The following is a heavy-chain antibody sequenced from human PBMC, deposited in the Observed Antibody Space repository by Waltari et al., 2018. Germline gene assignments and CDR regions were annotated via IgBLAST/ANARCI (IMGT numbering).Heavy chain of an antibody. D-gene: IGHD2-21*01. Sequence: QLQLQESGPGLVTPSETLSLTCTVSGDSLTSALSYWGWIRQPPGKGLEWIATISYRGATYYSPSLKSRVTISIDTSKNQFSLKVTSVTAADTAVYYCARQGYCGGDCYSDTWGQGTLVTVSP. CDR3: ARQGYCGGDCYSDT. V-gene: IGHV4-39*01. CDR2: ISYRGAT. CDR1: GDSLTSALSY. J-gene: IGHJ5*02.